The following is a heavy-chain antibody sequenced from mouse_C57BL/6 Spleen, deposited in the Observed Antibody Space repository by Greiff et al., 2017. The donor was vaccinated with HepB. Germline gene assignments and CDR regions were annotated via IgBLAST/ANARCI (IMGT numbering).Heavy chain of an antibody. J-gene: IGHJ3*01. CDR3: ARGAALYGNYEAWFAY. D-gene: IGHD2-1*01. Sequence: VKLQKSGAELVKPGASVKISCKASGYAFSSYWMNWVKQRPGKGLEWIGQIYPGDGDTNYNGKFKGKATLTADKSSSTAYMQLSSLTSEDSAVYFCARGAALYGNYEAWFAYWGQGTLVTVSA. CDR1: GYAFSSYW. CDR2: IYPGDGDT. V-gene: IGHV1-80*01.